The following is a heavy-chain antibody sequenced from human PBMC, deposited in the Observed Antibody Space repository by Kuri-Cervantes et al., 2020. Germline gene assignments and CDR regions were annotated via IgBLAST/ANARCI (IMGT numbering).Heavy chain of an antibody. V-gene: IGHV6-1*01. CDR1: GDSVSSNSAA. CDR2: TYYRSKWYN. CDR3: ARDLVGLAVADSWYYYYMDV. Sequence: SETLSLTCAISGDSVSSNSAAWNWIRQSPSRGLEWLGRTYYRSKWYNDYAVSVKSRITINPDTSKNQFSLKLSSVTAADTAVYYCARDLVGLAVADSWYYYYMDVWGKGTTVTVSS. J-gene: IGHJ6*03. D-gene: IGHD6-19*01.